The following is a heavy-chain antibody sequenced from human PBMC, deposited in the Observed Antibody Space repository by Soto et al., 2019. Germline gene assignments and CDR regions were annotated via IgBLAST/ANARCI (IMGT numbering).Heavy chain of an antibody. CDR3: TTGEPGY. CDR1: GFTFSSAW. CDR2: IKSKSDGGTA. J-gene: IGHJ4*02. Sequence: EVQLVESGGGLVKPGGSLRLSCVVSGFTFSSAWMNWVRQAPGKGLEWVGRIKSKSDGGTAAHAAPVKDRFTISRDDAKHTLYLQMNSLKTEDSAVYWCTTGEPGYWGQGTLVTVSS. V-gene: IGHV3-15*07.